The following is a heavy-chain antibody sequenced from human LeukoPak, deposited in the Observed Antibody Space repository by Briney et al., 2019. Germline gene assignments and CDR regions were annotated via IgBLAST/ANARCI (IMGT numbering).Heavy chain of an antibody. CDR3: AKAPVTSCRGAFCYPFDY. Sequence: GGSLRLSCVGSGVTLHDYAMHWVRQAPGKGLEWVSGIYWNSDRIDYADSVKGRFTISRDNSKNTLYLQMNSLRAEDTAVYYCAKAPVTSCRGAFCYPFDYWGQGTLVTVSS. J-gene: IGHJ4*02. CDR2: IYWNSDRI. V-gene: IGHV3-9*01. D-gene: IGHD2-15*01. CDR1: GVTLHDYA.